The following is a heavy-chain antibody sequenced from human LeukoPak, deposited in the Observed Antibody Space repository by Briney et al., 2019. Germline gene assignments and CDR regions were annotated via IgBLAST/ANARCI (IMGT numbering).Heavy chain of an antibody. CDR2: ISYDGSNK. J-gene: IGHJ4*02. Sequence: GGSLRLSCAASGFTFSSYGMHWVRQAPGKGPEWVAVISYDGSNKYYADSVKGRFTISRDNSKNTLYLQMNSLRAEDTAVYYCAKEAGQWLVRAYFDYWGQGTLVTVSS. D-gene: IGHD6-19*01. V-gene: IGHV3-30*18. CDR1: GFTFSSYG. CDR3: AKEAGQWLVRAYFDY.